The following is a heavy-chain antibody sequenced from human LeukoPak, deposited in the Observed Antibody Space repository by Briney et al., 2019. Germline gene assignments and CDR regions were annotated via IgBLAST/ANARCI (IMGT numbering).Heavy chain of an antibody. CDR2: ISSSSSYI. Sequence: GGSLRLSCAASGFTFSSYSMNWVRQAPGKGLEWVSSISSSSSYIYYADSVKGRFTISRDNSKNTLYLQMNSLRAEDTAVYYCAKETTVTTLLNYYYYMDVWGKGTTVTVSS. V-gene: IGHV3-21*01. CDR3: AKETTVTTLLNYYYYMDV. D-gene: IGHD4-11*01. CDR1: GFTFSSYS. J-gene: IGHJ6*03.